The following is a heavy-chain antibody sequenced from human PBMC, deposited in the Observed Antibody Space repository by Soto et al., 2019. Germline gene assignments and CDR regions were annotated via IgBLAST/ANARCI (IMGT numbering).Heavy chain of an antibody. Sequence: GGPRRLSGAACGCTFSGYWMHWGREAPGKGLVWVSRINSDGSSTSYADSVKGRFTISRDNAKNTLYLQMNSLRAEDTAVYYCVRTSLVVAAATREDYWGQGTLVTVSS. J-gene: IGHJ4*02. V-gene: IGHV3-74*01. CDR2: INSDGSST. CDR3: VRTSLVVAAATREDY. D-gene: IGHD2-15*01. CDR1: GCTFSGYW.